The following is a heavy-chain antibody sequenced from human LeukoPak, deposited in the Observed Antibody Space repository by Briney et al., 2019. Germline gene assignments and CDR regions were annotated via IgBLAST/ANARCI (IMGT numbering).Heavy chain of an antibody. CDR3: VHRTGVTSVDH. CDR2: IYGNDDK. J-gene: IGHJ4*02. D-gene: IGHD2-21*02. V-gene: IGHV2-5*01. Sequence: SGPTLVKPTQTLTLTCTFSGFSLSTNAVVVGWVRQPPGKALEWLAFIYGNDDKRYSPSLESRLTITKDTSKNQVVLTVTDMDYVDTATYYCVHRTGVTSVDHWGQGTLVTVSP. CDR1: GFSLSTNAVV.